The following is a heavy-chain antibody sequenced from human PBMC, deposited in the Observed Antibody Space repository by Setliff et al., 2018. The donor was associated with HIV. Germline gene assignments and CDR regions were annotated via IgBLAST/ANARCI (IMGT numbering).Heavy chain of an antibody. CDR2: ISAYNGNT. J-gene: IGHJ3*02. CDR1: GYTFTSYG. D-gene: IGHD3-16*01. CDR3: ARDQGFNDYVWGKYALDI. V-gene: IGHV1-18*01. Sequence: ASVKVSCKASGYTFTSYGISWVGQAPGQGLEWMGWISAYNGNTNYAQKLQGRVTMTTDTSTSTAYMELSSLRSADTAVYYCARDQGFNDYVWGKYALDIWGQGTMVTVSS.